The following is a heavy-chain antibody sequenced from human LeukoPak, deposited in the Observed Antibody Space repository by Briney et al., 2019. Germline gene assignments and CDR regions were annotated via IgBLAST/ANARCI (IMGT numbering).Heavy chain of an antibody. D-gene: IGHD1-26*01. CDR1: VFTFSSYS. V-gene: IGHV3-48*02. CDR3: ARGGHGSSLPPLAYYYYGMDV. J-gene: IGHJ6*02. Sequence: GGSLRLSCAASVFTFSSYSMNWVRQAPGKGLEWVSYISRSSTTIYYADSVKGRFTISRDNAKNSLYLQMNSLRDEDTAVYYCARGGHGSSLPPLAYYYYGMDVWGRGTTVTVSS. CDR2: ISRSSTTI.